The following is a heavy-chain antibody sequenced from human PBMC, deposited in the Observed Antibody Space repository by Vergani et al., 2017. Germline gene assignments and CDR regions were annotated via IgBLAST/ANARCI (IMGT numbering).Heavy chain of an antibody. CDR3: ARHKEQLVPGNYYYYYYMDV. CDR1: GGSLRSTFYY. CDR2: IYYSGST. D-gene: IGHD6-13*01. Sequence: QLQLQESDPGLVKPSETLSLTCTVSGGSLRSTFYYLGWIRQPPGKGLEWIGTIYYSGSTYYNPSLKSRVTISVDTSKNQFSLKLNAVTAADTALYYCARHKEQLVPGNYYYYYYMDVWGKGTTVTVSS. J-gene: IGHJ6*03. V-gene: IGHV4-39*01.